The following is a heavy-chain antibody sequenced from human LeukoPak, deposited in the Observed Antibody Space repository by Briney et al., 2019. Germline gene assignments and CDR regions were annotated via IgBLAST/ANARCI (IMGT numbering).Heavy chain of an antibody. CDR1: GGSISSYY. J-gene: IGHJ4*02. Sequence: SETLSLTCTVSGGSISSYYWSWIRQPPGKGLEWIGYIYYSGSTNYNPSLKSRVTISVDTSKNQFSLKLSSVTAADTAVYYCARVASGPDSSGYQFDYWGRGTLVSVSS. CDR2: IYYSGST. V-gene: IGHV4-59*01. CDR3: ARVASGPDSSGYQFDY. D-gene: IGHD3-22*01.